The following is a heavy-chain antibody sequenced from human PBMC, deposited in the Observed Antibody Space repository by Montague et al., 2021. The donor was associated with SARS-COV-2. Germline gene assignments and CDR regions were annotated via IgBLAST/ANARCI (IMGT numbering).Heavy chain of an antibody. D-gene: IGHD2-8*01. CDR1: GGSISSTTNF. V-gene: IGHV4-39*07. Sequence: SETLSLTCAVSGGSISSTTNFWAWLRQPPGKEPEWIGSIFFRGTTYSNPSLKSRVTTSVDTSNNQFSLRLTSMTAADTAVYFCARDSRGGSLYPFFDSWSQGTRVTVSS. CDR3: ARDSRGGSLYPFFDS. CDR2: IFFRGTT. J-gene: IGHJ4*02.